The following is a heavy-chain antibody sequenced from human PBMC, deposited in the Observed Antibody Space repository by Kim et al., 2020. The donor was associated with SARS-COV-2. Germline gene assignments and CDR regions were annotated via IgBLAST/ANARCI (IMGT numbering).Heavy chain of an antibody. J-gene: IGHJ4*01. D-gene: IGHD1-26*01. Sequence: GGSLRLSCAASGFTFSNYAMNWVRQAPGKGLEWVSIISGSGSSAYYADSVKGRFTISRDNSKNTLYLQMNSLRVEDTAVYYCAKDLVVGATTPDYFDYWG. CDR1: GFTFSNYA. CDR3: AKDLVVGATTPDYFDY. V-gene: IGHV3-23*01. CDR2: ISGSGSSA.